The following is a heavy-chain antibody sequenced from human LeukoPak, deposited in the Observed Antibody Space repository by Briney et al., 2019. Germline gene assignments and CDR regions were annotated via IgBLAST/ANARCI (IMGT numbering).Heavy chain of an antibody. J-gene: IGHJ4*02. V-gene: IGHV3-21*01. CDR1: GFTFSSYS. Sequence: GGSLRLSCAASGFTFSSYSMNWVRQAPGKGLEWVSSISSSSSYIYYADSVKGRFTISRDNAKNSLYLQMNSLRAEDTAVYYCATCRGATYYFDYWGQGTLVTVSS. CDR3: ATCRGATYYFDY. D-gene: IGHD1-26*01. CDR2: ISSSSSYI.